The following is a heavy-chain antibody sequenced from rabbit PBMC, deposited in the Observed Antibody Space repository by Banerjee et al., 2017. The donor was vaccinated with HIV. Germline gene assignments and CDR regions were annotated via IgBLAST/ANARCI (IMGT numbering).Heavy chain of an antibody. Sequence: QQQLEESGGGLVKPEGSLTLSCKASGIDFSRCGISWVRQAPGKGLEWIACIYPDDDSTDYASWVSGRFTISLDNAQNTVFLQMTSLTAADTATYFCARGDWGELFFSLWGPGTLVTVS. CDR1: GIDFSRCG. J-gene: IGHJ4*01. CDR2: IYPDDDST. V-gene: IGHV1S47*01. CDR3: ARGDWGELFFSL. D-gene: IGHD4-1*01.